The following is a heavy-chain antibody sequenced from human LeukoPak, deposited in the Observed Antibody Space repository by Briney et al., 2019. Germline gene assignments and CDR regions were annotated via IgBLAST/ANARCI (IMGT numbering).Heavy chain of an antibody. J-gene: IGHJ3*02. Sequence: ASVKVSCKASGGTFSSYAISWVRQAPGQGLEWMGGIIPIFGTANYAQKFQGRVTITADESTSTAYMELSSLRSEDTAVYYCARGGRPYYYDSSGYGNDAFDIWGQGTMVTVSS. D-gene: IGHD3-22*01. CDR3: ARGGRPYYYDSSGYGNDAFDI. V-gene: IGHV1-69*13. CDR2: IIPIFGTA. CDR1: GGTFSSYA.